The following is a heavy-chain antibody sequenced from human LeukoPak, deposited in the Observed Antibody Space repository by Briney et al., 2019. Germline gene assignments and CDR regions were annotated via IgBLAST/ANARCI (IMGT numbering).Heavy chain of an antibody. V-gene: IGHV1-18*01. CDR2: ISCYNGNT. CDR3: ARDPSNTSGYNAWFDY. CDR1: AYTFTRYG. D-gene: IGHD3-22*01. J-gene: IGHJ5*01. Sequence: ASVKVSCKTSAYTFTRYGISWVRQAPGQGLEWMGWISCYNGNTHYAQSYQGRLTMTTDTSTSTAYMELRSLRSDDTAVYCCARDPSNTSGYNAWFDYWGQGTLVTVSS.